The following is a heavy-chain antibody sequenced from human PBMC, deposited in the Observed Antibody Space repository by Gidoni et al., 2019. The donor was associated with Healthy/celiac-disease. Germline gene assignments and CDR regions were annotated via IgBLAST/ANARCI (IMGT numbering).Heavy chain of an antibody. CDR3: ARQNYQLHGGFFDY. V-gene: IGHV4-39*01. CDR1: GGSISSSSYY. D-gene: IGHD2-2*01. CDR2: IYYSGST. Sequence: QLQLQASGPGLVKPSETLSLTCTVSGGSISSSSYYWGWIRQPPGKGLEWIGSIYYSGSTYYNPSLKSRVTISVDTSKNQFSLKLSSVTAADTAVYYCARQNYQLHGGFFDYWGQGTLVTVSS. J-gene: IGHJ4*02.